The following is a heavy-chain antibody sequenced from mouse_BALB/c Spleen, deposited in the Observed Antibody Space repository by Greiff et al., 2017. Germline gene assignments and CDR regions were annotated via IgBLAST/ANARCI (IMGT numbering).Heavy chain of an antibody. CDR3: TRGGYGKGYFDV. CDR1: GYTFTSYW. J-gene: IGHJ1*01. Sequence: QVQLQQPGAELVRPGASVKLSCKASGYTFTSYWINWVKQRPGQGLEWIGNIYPSDSYTNYNQKFKDKATLTVDKSSSTAYMQLSSPTSEDSAVYYCTRGGYGKGYFDVWGAGTTVTVSS. CDR2: IYPSDSYT. V-gene: IGHV1-69*02. D-gene: IGHD1-1*01.